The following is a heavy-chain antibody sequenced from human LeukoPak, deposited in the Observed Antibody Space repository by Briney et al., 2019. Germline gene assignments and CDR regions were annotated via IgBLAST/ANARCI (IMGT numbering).Heavy chain of an antibody. D-gene: IGHD3-10*01. Sequence: GRSLRLSCAASGFTFSSYGMHWVRQAPGKGLEWVAVIWFDGSNKYYADSVKGRFTISRDDSKNTLYLQMNSLRAEDTAVYYCAKDRMRDYYGSGGGYGMDVWGQGTTVTVSS. CDR1: GFTFSSYG. CDR3: AKDRMRDYYGSGGGYGMDV. CDR2: IWFDGSNK. J-gene: IGHJ6*02. V-gene: IGHV3-33*06.